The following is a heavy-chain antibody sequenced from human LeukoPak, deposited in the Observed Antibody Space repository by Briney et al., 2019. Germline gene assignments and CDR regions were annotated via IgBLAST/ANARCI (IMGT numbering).Heavy chain of an antibody. J-gene: IGHJ4*02. D-gene: IGHD1-26*01. CDR2: VNTDGRST. Sequence: GGSLRLSCAASGFTFSSYWMHWVRQAPGKGLVWVSRVNTDGRSTSYADSVKGRFTISRDNAKNTLYLQMDSLRAEDTAVYYCAREGRIVGATIDYWGQGALVTVSS. CDR1: GFTFSSYW. CDR3: AREGRIVGATIDY. V-gene: IGHV3-74*01.